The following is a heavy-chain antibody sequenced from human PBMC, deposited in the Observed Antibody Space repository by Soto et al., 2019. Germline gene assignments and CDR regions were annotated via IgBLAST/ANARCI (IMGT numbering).Heavy chain of an antibody. J-gene: IGHJ4*02. CDR1: GGSISSSSYY. CDR2: IYYSGST. CDR3: ASTINMITFGGVIAL. V-gene: IGHV4-39*01. D-gene: IGHD3-16*02. Sequence: QLQLQESGPGLVKPSETLSLTCTVSGGSISSSSYYWGWIRQPPGKGREGIGWIYYSGSTYYNPSLKGRVPLSVDTSKSQFALKLSSVTAADTAVYYCASTINMITFGGVIALWGQGTLVTVSS.